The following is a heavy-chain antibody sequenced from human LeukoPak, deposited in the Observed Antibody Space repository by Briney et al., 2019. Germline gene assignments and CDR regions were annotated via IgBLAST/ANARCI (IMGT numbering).Heavy chain of an antibody. CDR3: ARDWFSSGFPYY. CDR2: ISTYNGNT. Sequence: ASVKVSCKTSGYTFTSFGISWVRQAPGQGLEWTGWISTYNGNTDYAQNLQGRVTMTTDTSTSTAYMELRSLRSDDTAVYYCARDWFSSGFPYYWGQGTLVTVSS. CDR1: GYTFTSFG. J-gene: IGHJ4*02. V-gene: IGHV1-18*01. D-gene: IGHD3-22*01.